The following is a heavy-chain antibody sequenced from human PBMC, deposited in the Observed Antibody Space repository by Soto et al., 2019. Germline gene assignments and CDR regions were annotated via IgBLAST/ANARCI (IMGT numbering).Heavy chain of an antibody. D-gene: IGHD1-20*01. V-gene: IGHV4-4*02. CDR3: ARVVNGTPYYYYYGMDV. CDR2: IYHSGST. J-gene: IGHJ6*02. CDR1: GGSISSSNW. Sequence: XGTLSLTFAVSGGSISSSNWWSWGRQAPGKGLEWIGEIYHSGSTNYNPSLKSRVTISVDKSENQFSLKLSSVTAADTAVYYCARVVNGTPYYYYYGMDVWGQGTTVTVSS.